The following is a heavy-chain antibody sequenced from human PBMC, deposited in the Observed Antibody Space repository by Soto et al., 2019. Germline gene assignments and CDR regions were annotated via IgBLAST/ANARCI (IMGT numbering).Heavy chain of an antibody. Sequence: EVRLLESGGGLAQPGGSRRLSCAASGFTFSSSAMNWVRQAPGKGLEWVSTIRVGGGDTFYADSVRGRFTVSRAISRNSLYLQMNSLRAEDTAIYSCSKCSVGTVRTSGWCNWFDPWGQGTLVTVSS. V-gene: IGHV3-23*01. J-gene: IGHJ5*02. CDR2: IRVGGGDT. D-gene: IGHD6-19*01. CDR3: SKCSVGTVRTSGWCNWFDP. CDR1: GFTFSSSA.